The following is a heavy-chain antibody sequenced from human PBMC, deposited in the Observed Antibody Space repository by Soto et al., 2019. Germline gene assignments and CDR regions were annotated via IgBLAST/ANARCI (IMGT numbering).Heavy chain of an antibody. CDR1: GGSVRAPDW. J-gene: IGHJ5*01. CDR3: ARVRQGCSANNCYFDP. CDR2: VHISGHS. Sequence: SETLSLTCTLSGGSVRAPDWWNWVRQSPDKGLEWIAEVHISGHSNYNPSLRSRVSVSIDSSKNQFYLNLNSATAADTAIYYCARVRQGCSANNCYFDPWGQGTQVTVSS. V-gene: IGHV4-4*02. D-gene: IGHD1-1*01.